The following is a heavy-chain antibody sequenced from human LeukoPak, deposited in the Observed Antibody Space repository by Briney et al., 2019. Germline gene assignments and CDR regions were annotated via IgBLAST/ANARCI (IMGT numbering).Heavy chain of an antibody. CDR3: ARESMGGGGNWFDP. CDR1: GGTFSSYA. Sequence: ASVKVSCKACGGTFSSYAISWVRQAPGQGLEWMGGIIPIFGTANYAQKFQGRVTITADESTSTAYMELSSLRSEDTAVYYCARESMGGGGNWFDPRGQGTLVTVSS. J-gene: IGHJ5*02. CDR2: IIPIFGTA. V-gene: IGHV1-69*13. D-gene: IGHD2-15*01.